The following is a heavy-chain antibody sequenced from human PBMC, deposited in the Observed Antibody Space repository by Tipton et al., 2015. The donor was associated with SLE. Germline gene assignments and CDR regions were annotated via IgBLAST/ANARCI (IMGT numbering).Heavy chain of an antibody. V-gene: IGHV3-30*04. CDR1: GFTFSSYA. Sequence: RSLRLSCAASGFTFSSYAMSWVRQAPGKGLEWVAVIWYDGSNKYYADSVKGRFTISRDNSKNTLYLQMNSLRAEDTAVYCCAKDGRGQGVIITWAVRFDYWGQGTLVTVSS. CDR2: IWYDGSNK. D-gene: IGHD3-10*01. J-gene: IGHJ4*02. CDR3: AKDGRGQGVIITWAVRFDY.